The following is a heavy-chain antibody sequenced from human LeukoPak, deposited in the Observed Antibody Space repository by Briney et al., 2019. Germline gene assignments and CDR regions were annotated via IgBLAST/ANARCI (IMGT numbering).Heavy chain of an antibody. CDR1: VFTFSSYG. V-gene: IGHV3-33*01. D-gene: IGHD1-26*01. CDR2: IWYDGSNK. J-gene: IGHJ4*02. CDR3: ARAGMGGSHPADY. Sequence: PGGSLRLSCAASVFTFSSYGMHWVRQAPGKGLEWVAVIWYDGSNKYYADSVKGRFTISRDNSKNTLYLQMNSLRAEDTAVYYCARAGMGGSHPADYWGQGTLVTASS.